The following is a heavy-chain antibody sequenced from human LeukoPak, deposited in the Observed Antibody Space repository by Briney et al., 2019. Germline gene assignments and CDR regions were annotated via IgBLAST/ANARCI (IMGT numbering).Heavy chain of an antibody. Sequence: GASVKVSCKASGYTFTGYYMHWVRQAPGQGLEWIGRINPNSGGTNYAQKFQGRVTMTRDTSISTAYMELSRLRSDDTAVYYCARGLRFLEWLSWGKFDYWGQGTLVTVSS. CDR3: ARGLRFLEWLSWGKFDY. J-gene: IGHJ4*02. CDR1: GYTFTGYY. D-gene: IGHD3-3*01. CDR2: INPNSGGT. V-gene: IGHV1-2*06.